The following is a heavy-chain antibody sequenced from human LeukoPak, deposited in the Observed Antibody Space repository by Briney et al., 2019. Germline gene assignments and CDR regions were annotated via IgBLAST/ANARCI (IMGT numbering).Heavy chain of an antibody. CDR1: GFTFSSYW. Sequence: GGSLRLSCAASGFTFSSYWMSWVRQAPGKGLEWVANIKQDGSEKYYVDSVKGRFTISRDNAKNSLYLQMNSLRAEDTAVYHCASAAAGTRNAFDIWGQGTMVTVSS. CDR2: IKQDGSEK. D-gene: IGHD6-13*01. V-gene: IGHV3-7*01. J-gene: IGHJ3*02. CDR3: ASAAAGTRNAFDI.